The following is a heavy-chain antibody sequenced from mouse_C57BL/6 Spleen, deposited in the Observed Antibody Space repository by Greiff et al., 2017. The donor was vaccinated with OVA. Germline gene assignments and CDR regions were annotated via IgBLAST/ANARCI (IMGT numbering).Heavy chain of an antibody. J-gene: IGHJ4*01. CDR2: ISYDGSN. Sequence: VQLKESGPGLVKPSQSLSLTCSVTGYSITSGYYWNWIRQFPGNKLEWMGYISYDGSNNYNPSLKNRISITRDTSKNQFFLKLNSVTTEDTATYYCARVDYEAMDYWGQGTSVTVSS. CDR1: GYSITSGYY. V-gene: IGHV3-6*01. CDR3: ARVDYEAMDY.